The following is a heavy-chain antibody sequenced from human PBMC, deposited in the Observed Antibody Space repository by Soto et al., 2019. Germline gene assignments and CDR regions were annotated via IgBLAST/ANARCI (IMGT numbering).Heavy chain of an antibody. CDR2: ISGGIDTS. CDR1: GFMFNNYA. J-gene: IGHJ4*02. Sequence: EVQLLESGGDLIEPGGSLRLSCAASGFMFNNYAMSWVRXAPGRRLEWVSTISGGIDTSYHADSVRGRFSISRDDSXXXXXXXXXXXXXXXXXXXXXXXXXLXXCRGATCYYFDSWGQGTPVTVSS. CDR3: XXXXLXXCRGATCYYFDS. D-gene: IGHD2-15*01. V-gene: IGHV3-23*01.